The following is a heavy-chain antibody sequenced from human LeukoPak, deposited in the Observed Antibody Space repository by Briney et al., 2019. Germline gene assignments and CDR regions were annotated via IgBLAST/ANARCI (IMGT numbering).Heavy chain of an antibody. D-gene: IGHD2-8*01. CDR2: LDYYGNT. J-gene: IGHJ4*02. Sequence: SETLSLTCTVSGGSISSSDYYWGWIRQPPGKGLEGIGSLDYYGNTYYNPSLKSRITISVDTSKNQFSLELSSVTAADTAVYYCARREGRQWFHFDSWGQGTLVTVSS. CDR3: ARREGRQWFHFDS. V-gene: IGHV4-39*01. CDR1: GGSISSSDYY.